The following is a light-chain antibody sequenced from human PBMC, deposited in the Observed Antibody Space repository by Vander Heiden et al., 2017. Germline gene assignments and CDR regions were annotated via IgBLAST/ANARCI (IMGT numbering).Light chain of an antibody. CDR1: QGISSY. CDR2: AAS. CDR3: QQSDSTPLT. V-gene: IGKV1-39*01. Sequence: DIQLTQSPSSLSASGGSRVTITCRASQGISSYLDWYQQKPGQAPRLLIYAASSLQSGVPSRFSGSGSGTDFTLTISSLQPEDFAAYYCQQSDSTPLTFGQGTRLEIK. J-gene: IGKJ5*01.